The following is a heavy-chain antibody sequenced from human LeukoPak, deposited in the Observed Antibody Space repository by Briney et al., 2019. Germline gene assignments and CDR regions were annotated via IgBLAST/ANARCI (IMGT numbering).Heavy chain of an antibody. V-gene: IGHV4-4*02. J-gene: IGHJ4*02. CDR1: GGFITSGIHW. CDR3: ATYFYGDYALHYFDY. Sequence: SGTLSLTCTVSGGFITSGIHWWSWARQTPGKGLEWIGEIYQSGTTNYKPSLKSRVTMSLDKSRNLFSLQLSSVTAADTAVYYCATYFYGDYALHYFDYWGQGALVTVSS. D-gene: IGHD4-17*01. CDR2: IYQSGTT.